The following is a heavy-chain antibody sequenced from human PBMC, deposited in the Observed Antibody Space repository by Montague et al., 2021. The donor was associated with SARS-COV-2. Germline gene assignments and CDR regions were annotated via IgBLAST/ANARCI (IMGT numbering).Heavy chain of an antibody. CDR3: ARDCRSSSCTNWGS. D-gene: IGHD2-2*01. CDR1: GFPFSGHA. V-gene: IGHV3-23*01. CDR2: LTYDSGTT. Sequence: SLRLSCAASGFPFSGHAMCWVRQAPGKGLEWVSTLTYDSGTTYSASSVKRRFTISRDTSKHTLCLQMNSLRVEDTAVSYCARDCRSSSCTNWGSWGQGTLVTVSS. J-gene: IGHJ4*02.